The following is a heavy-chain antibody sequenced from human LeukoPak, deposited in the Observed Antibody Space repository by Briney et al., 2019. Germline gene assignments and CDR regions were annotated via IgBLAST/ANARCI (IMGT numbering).Heavy chain of an antibody. CDR3: ARGIVLQWFGDLGAFDI. V-gene: IGHV3-21*01. J-gene: IGHJ3*02. CDR1: GFSFSTYE. CDR2: ISGSSTYI. D-gene: IGHD3-10*01. Sequence: GGSLRLSCAASGFSFSTYEMNWVRQAPGEGLEWVSSISGSSTYIYYADSVKGRFTISRDNAKNSLYLEMNTLRAEDTAIYYCARGIVLQWFGDLGAFDIWGQGTMVTVSS.